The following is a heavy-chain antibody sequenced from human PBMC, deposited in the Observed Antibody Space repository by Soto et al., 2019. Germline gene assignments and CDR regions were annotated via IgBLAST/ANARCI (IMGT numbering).Heavy chain of an antibody. CDR3: TTEFAVTLPLFDY. J-gene: IGHJ4*02. CDR1: GFTFSNAR. CDR2: IKSKTDGGTT. D-gene: IGHD4-17*01. V-gene: IGHV3-15*01. Sequence: TGGSLRLSCAASGFTFSNARMSWVRPAPGKGLEWVGRIKSKTDGGTTDYAAPVKGRFTISRDDSKNTLYLQMNSLKTEDTAVYYCTTEFAVTLPLFDYWGQGTLVTVSS.